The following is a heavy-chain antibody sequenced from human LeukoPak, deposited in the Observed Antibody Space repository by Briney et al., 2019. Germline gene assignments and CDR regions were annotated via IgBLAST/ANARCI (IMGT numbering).Heavy chain of an antibody. D-gene: IGHD6-13*01. CDR3: ARDTRGIAAAGDLVY. CDR2: INPNSGGT. V-gene: IGHV1-2*02. J-gene: IGHJ4*02. Sequence: ASVKVSCKASGYTFTGYMHWVRQAPRQGLEWMGWINPNSGGTNYAQKFQGRVTMTRDTSISTAYMELSRLRSDDTAVYYCARDTRGIAAAGDLVYWGQGTLVTVSS. CDR1: GYTFTGY.